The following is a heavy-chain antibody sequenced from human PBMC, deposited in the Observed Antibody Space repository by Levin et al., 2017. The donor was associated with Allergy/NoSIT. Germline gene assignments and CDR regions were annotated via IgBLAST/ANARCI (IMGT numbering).Heavy chain of an antibody. D-gene: IGHD4-11*01. CDR2: IYYSGST. Sequence: SQTLSLTCTVSGGSISSSSYYWGWIRQPPGKGLEWIGSIYYSGSTYYNPSLKSRVTISLDTSRNQFSLKLSAVTAADTAVYYCASLHRGTTVTTRDYYYGMDVWGQGTTVTVSS. J-gene: IGHJ6*02. CDR1: GGSISSSSYY. CDR3: ASLHRGTTVTTRDYYYGMDV. V-gene: IGHV4-39*01.